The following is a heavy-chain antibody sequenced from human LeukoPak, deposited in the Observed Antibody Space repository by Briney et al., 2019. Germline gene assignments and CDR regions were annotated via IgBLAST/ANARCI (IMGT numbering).Heavy chain of an antibody. CDR3: ARRPWYSNNWQNWYFDL. D-gene: IGHD6-13*01. Sequence: SETLSLTCTVSGGSISGSSYYWGWIRQLPGKGLEWIGSIYYSGSTYYNPSLKSRVTISVDTSKNQFSLKLSSVTAADTAVYYCARRPWYSNNWQNWYFDLWGRGTLVTVSS. CDR2: IYYSGST. CDR1: GGSISGSSYY. V-gene: IGHV4-39*01. J-gene: IGHJ2*01.